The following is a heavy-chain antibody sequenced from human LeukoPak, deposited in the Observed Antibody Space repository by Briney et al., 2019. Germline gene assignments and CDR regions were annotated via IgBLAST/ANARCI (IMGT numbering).Heavy chain of an antibody. CDR3: ARDRIERGYYDSSGYFDY. Sequence: GASVKLSCKASGGTFSSYAISWVRQAPGQGLEWMGGIIPIFGTANYAQKFQGRVTITADESTSTAYMELSSLRSEDTAVYYCARDRIERGYYDSSGYFDYWGQGTLVTVSS. CDR2: IIPIFGTA. CDR1: GGTFSSYA. J-gene: IGHJ4*02. V-gene: IGHV1-69*13. D-gene: IGHD3-22*01.